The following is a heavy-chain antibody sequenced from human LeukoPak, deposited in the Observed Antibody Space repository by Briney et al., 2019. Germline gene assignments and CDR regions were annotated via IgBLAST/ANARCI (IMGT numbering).Heavy chain of an antibody. Sequence: SVKVSCKASGGHFSSYSISWVRQAPGQGLGGMGGIIPIFGTANYAQKFQGRVTITADESTSTAYMELSSLRSEDTAVYYCARDRDDIAAGYFDYWGQGTLVTVSS. D-gene: IGHD6-13*01. J-gene: IGHJ4*02. CDR1: GGHFSSYS. CDR3: ARDRDDIAAGYFDY. V-gene: IGHV1-69*01. CDR2: IIPIFGTA.